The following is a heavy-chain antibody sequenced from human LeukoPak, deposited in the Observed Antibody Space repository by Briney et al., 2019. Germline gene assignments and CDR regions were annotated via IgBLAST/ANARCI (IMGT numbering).Heavy chain of an antibody. CDR3: ARDRPYSGSYDY. CDR2: ISTSTGDT. D-gene: IGHD1-26*01. CDR1: GYSFILYG. J-gene: IGHJ4*02. V-gene: IGHV1-18*01. Sequence: GASVKVSCKTSGYSFILYGISWVRQAPGQGPEWMGWISTSTGDTKYTQKFQGRVTLTTDTSTSTAYMELSSLRSDDTAVYYCARDRPYSGSYDYWGQGTLVTVSS.